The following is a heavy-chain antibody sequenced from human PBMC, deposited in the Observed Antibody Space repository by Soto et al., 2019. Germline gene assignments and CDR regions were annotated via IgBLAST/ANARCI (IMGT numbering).Heavy chain of an antibody. V-gene: IGHV1-8*01. D-gene: IGHD3-10*01. CDR2: INPNSGNI. CDR3: TRGGGGYLDY. J-gene: IGHJ4*02. Sequence: GASVKVSCKASGDTFTTYDINWVRQATGHGLEWMGWINPNSGNIGYAQRFQGRVTMTRDTAIRTAYMEVSSLRSDDTAVYYCTRGGGGYLDYWGQGTLVTVSS. CDR1: GDTFTTYD.